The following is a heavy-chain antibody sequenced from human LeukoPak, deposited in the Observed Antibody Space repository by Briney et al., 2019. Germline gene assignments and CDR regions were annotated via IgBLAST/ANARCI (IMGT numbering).Heavy chain of an antibody. CDR2: VSAYNGNT. Sequence: ASVRVSCKASGYTFTNYGISWVRQAPGQGLEWMGWVSAYNGNTNYAQKLQGRVTMTADTSTSTAYMELRSLRSDDTAVYYCASDPASRHWGQGTLVTVSS. CDR3: ASDPASRH. CDR1: GYTFTNYG. V-gene: IGHV1-18*04. J-gene: IGHJ4*02.